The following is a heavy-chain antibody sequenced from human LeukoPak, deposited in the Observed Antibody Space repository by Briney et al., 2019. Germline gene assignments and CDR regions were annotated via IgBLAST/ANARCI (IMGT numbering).Heavy chain of an antibody. D-gene: IGHD6-13*01. J-gene: IGHJ5*02. Sequence: GGSLRLSCAASGFTFSSYAMSWVRQAPGKGLEWVSSISSSSYIYYADSVKGRFTISRDNAKNSLYLQMNSLRAEDTAVYYCAGDLRGSSWYEGRGNWFDPWGQGTLVTVSS. V-gene: IGHV3-21*01. CDR1: GFTFSSYA. CDR2: ISSSSYI. CDR3: AGDLRGSSWYEGRGNWFDP.